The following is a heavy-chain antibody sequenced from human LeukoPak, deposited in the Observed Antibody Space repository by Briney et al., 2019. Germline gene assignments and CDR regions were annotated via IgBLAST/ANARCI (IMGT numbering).Heavy chain of an antibody. J-gene: IGHJ4*02. D-gene: IGHD3-22*01. V-gene: IGHV3-53*01. Sequence: GGSLRLSCAASGFTVSSNYMSWVRQAPGKGLEWVSVIYGGGSTYYADSLKGRFTISRDKSKNTLYLQMNSLRAEDTAVYYCAKAIHYYDSSGLRYYFDYWGQGTLVTVSS. CDR1: GFTVSSNY. CDR3: AKAIHYYDSSGLRYYFDY. CDR2: IYGGGST.